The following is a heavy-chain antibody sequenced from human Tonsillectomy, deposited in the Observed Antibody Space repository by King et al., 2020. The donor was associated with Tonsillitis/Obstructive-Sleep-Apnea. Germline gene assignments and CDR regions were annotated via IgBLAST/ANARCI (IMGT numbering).Heavy chain of an antibody. CDR1: GYSFTSYG. J-gene: IGHJ6*03. CDR2: ISAYNGNT. CDR3: TRDRAEAPFSMDV. V-gene: IGHV1-18*01. Sequence: QLQLVQSGAEVKKPGASVKVSCKASGYSFTSYGISWVRQAPGQGLEWMGWISAYNGNTNYAQNFQGRVTMTTDTSTTTAYMEMRSLRSDDTAVYYCTRDRAEAPFSMDVWGTGTTVTVSS.